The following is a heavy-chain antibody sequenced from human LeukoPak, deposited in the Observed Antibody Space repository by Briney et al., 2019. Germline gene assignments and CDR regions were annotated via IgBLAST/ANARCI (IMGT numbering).Heavy chain of an antibody. CDR1: GGTFSSYA. V-gene: IGHV1-69*13. CDR3: ARLITMIVQYHGMDV. J-gene: IGHJ6*02. CDR2: IIPIFGTA. Sequence: ASVKVSCKASGGTFSSYAISWVRQAPGQGLEWMGGIIPIFGTANYAQKFQGRVTITADESTSTAYMELSSLRSEDTAVYYCARLITMIVQYHGMDVWGQGTTVTVSS. D-gene: IGHD3-22*01.